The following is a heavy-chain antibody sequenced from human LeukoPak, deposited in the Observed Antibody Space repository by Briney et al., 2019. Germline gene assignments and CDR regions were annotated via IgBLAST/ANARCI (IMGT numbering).Heavy chain of an antibody. D-gene: IGHD5-12*01. J-gene: IGHJ4*02. V-gene: IGHV4-34*01. Sequence: SETLSLTCAVYGGSFSGYYWSWIRQPPGKGLEWIGEINHSGSTNYNPSLKSRVTMSVDTSKNQFSLKLSSVTAADTAVYYCARDRSGYSGYVASYFDYWGQGTLVTVSS. CDR3: ARDRSGYSGYVASYFDY. CDR2: INHSGST. CDR1: GGSFSGYY.